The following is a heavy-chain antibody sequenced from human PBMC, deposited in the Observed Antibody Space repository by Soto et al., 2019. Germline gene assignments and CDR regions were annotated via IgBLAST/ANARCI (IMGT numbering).Heavy chain of an antibody. J-gene: IGHJ6*02. CDR3: AREMVKVFGVVTKYSYYYYGMDV. CDR2: IIPIFGTA. CDR1: GGTFSSYA. Sequence: SAEVACKASGGTFSSYAIGWVRQAPGQGLEWMGGIIPIFGTANYAQKFQGRVTITADESTSTAYMELSSLRSEDTAVYYCAREMVKVFGVVTKYSYYYYGMDVWGQGTTVTVSS. V-gene: IGHV1-69*13. D-gene: IGHD3-3*01.